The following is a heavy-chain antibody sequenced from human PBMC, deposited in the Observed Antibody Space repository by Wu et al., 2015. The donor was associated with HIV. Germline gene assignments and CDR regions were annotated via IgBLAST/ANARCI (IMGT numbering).Heavy chain of an antibody. CDR3: ASSFFPEHHLVRGAPDY. CDR1: GYTFTGYY. D-gene: IGHD6-13*01. CDR2: INPNSGGT. J-gene: IGHJ4*02. Sequence: QVQLVQSGAEVKKPGASVKVSCKASGYTFTGYYMHWVRQAPGQGLEWMGWINPNSGGTNYVQKFQGRVTMTRDTSIRTAYMELSRLRSDDTAVYYCASSFFPEHHLVRGAPDYWGQGTLVTVSS. V-gene: IGHV1-2*02.